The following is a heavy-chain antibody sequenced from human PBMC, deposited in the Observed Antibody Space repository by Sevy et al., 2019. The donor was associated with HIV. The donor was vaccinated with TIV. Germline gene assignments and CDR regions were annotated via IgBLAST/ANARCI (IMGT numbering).Heavy chain of an antibody. V-gene: IGHV3-23*01. J-gene: IGHJ4*02. CDR2: ISGSGGST. CDR1: GFIFNSYA. CDR3: AKGYGSGSPPDY. Sequence: GGSLRLSCAASGFIFNSYAMSRVRQGPGKGLEWVSTISGSGGSTYYPDSMKGRFTISRDNFKNTLYLEINSLTADDTAVYYCAKGYGSGSPPDYWGQGTLVTVSS. D-gene: IGHD3-10*01.